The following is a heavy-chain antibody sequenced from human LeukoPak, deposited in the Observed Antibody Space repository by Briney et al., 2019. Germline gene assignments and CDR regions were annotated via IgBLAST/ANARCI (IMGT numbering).Heavy chain of an antibody. V-gene: IGHV3-48*01. Sequence: PGGSLRLSCAASGFTLSSYNMNWVRQAPGKGLEWLSDISGSSGSIYYADSVKGRFTISRDNAKNSLYLQMNSLRAEDTAVYYCAREIGALGTWSQGTMVTVSS. CDR2: ISGSSGSI. J-gene: IGHJ3*02. D-gene: IGHD3-22*01. CDR3: AREIGALGT. CDR1: GFTLSSYN.